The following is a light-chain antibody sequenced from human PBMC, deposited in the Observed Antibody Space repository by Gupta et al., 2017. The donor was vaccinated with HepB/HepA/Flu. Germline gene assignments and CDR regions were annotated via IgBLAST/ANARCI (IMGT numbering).Light chain of an antibody. J-gene: IGKJ1*01. CDR2: GAS. CDR3: QQYGNSPWT. CDR1: QSVSSSNY. Sequence: ETVLTQSPATLSLSPGERATLSCRASQSVSSSNYLAWYQQKPGQAPRLLIYGASSRATGIPDRFSGSGSGTDFTLTISRLEPEDFAVYYCQQYGNSPWTFGQGTKVEIK. V-gene: IGKV3-20*01.